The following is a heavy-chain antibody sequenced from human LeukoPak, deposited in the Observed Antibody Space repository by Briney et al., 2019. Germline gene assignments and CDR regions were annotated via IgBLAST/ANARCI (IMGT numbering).Heavy chain of an antibody. J-gene: IGHJ5*02. CDR2: ISGSTGST. CDR1: GFPFSSDA. CDR3: AKCSTPGYTCGWCNWIDP. V-gene: IGHV3-23*01. Sequence: GGSLRLSCAGSGFPFSSDAMNWVRQAPGRGLEWVASISGSTGSTQYADSVKGRFTVSRDNSKNTLYLQMNSLRADDTAVYYCAKCSTPGYTCGWCNWIDPWGQGTLVTVSS. D-gene: IGHD6-19*01.